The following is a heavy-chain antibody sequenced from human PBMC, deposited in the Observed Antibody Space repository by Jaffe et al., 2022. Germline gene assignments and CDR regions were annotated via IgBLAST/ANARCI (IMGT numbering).Heavy chain of an antibody. CDR1: GGSISSYY. Sequence: QVQLQESGPGLVKPSETLSLTCTVSGGSISSYYWSWIRQPPGKGLEWIGYIYYSGSTNYNPSLKSRVTISVDTSKNQFSLKLSSVTAADTAVYYCARGEAAGIDYWGQGTLVTVSS. J-gene: IGHJ4*02. CDR2: IYYSGST. V-gene: IGHV4-59*01. D-gene: IGHD6-13*01. CDR3: ARGEAAGIDY.